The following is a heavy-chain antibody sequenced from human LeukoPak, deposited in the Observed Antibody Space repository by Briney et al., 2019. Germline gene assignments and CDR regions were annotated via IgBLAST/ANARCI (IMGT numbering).Heavy chain of an antibody. CDR1: GGTFNRFA. CDR3: ASDDKIDY. J-gene: IGHJ4*02. CDR2: IIPILGIA. V-gene: IGHV1-69*04. Sequence: SVKVACNASGGTFNRFAISWVRQAPGQGLEWMGRIIPILGIANYAQKFQGRVTITADKSTSTAYMELGSLRSEDTAVYYCASDDKIDYWGQGTLVTVSS.